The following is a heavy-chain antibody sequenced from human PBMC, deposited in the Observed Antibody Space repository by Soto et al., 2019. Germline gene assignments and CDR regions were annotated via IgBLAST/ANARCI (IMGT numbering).Heavy chain of an antibody. CDR3: TRLSPSVRRTFHDY. V-gene: IGHV3-73*01. J-gene: IGHJ4*02. CDR2: VRTKAYNFAT. Sequence: QLVESGGGLVQPGGSLKLSCAASGFTFSGSAMHWVRQASGKGLEWVGRVRTKAYNFATAYAASVKGRFSISRDDSKNTAYLQMNTLKPEDTALYYRTRLSPSVRRTFHDYWGQGTLVTVSS. D-gene: IGHD6-19*01. CDR1: GFTFSGSA.